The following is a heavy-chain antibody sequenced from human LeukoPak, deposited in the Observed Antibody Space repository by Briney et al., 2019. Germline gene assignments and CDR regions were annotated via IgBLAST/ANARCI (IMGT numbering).Heavy chain of an antibody. Sequence: SETLSLTCTVSGGSISSSSYYWGWIRQPPGKGLEWIGSIYYSGSTYYNPSLKSRVTISVDTSKNQFSLKLSSVTAADTAVYYCASQGLWFGQNNWFDPWGHGTLVTVSS. CDR2: IYYSGST. CDR1: GGSISSSSYY. V-gene: IGHV4-39*07. D-gene: IGHD3-10*01. J-gene: IGHJ5*02. CDR3: ASQGLWFGQNNWFDP.